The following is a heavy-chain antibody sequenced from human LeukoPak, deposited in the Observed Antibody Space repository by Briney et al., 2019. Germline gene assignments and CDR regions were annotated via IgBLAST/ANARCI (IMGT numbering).Heavy chain of an antibody. CDR2: MNPSSGNT. J-gene: IGHJ6*02. Sequence: GASVKVSCKASGYTFTSYDINWVRQATGQGLEWMGWMNPSSGNTGYAQKFQGRVSMTRDTSISTAYMELSSLRSEDTAVFYCARGPVEAVFGVSTEDWGQGTTVTVS. CDR3: ARGPVEAVFGVSTED. CDR1: GYTFTSYD. D-gene: IGHD3-10*02. V-gene: IGHV1-8*01.